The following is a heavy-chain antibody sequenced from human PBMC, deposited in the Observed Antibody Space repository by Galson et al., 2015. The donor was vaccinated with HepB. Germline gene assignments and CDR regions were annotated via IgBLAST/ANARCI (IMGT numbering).Heavy chain of an antibody. D-gene: IGHD6-6*01. J-gene: IGHJ6*02. CDR2: MSYDGGNT. Sequence: SLRLSCAASGFIFGSYWMSWVRQAPGKGLEWVALMSYDGGNTYYADSVKGRFTISRDNSKNTLFLQMNSLRTEDTAVYYCVRDQGSWSSSHCYYYAMDVWGQGATVTVSS. CDR3: VRDQGSWSSSHCYYYAMDV. CDR1: GFIFGSYW. V-gene: IGHV3-30-3*01.